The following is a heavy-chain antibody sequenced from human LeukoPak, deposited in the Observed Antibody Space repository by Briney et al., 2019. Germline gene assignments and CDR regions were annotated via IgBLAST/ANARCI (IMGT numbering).Heavy chain of an antibody. CDR3: ARGRGLQRRVFVD. Sequence: PSETLSLTCTVSGGSISSYYWSWIRQPPGKGLEWIGYIYYSGSTNYNPSLKSRVTISVDTSKNQFSLKLSSVTAADTAVYYCARGRGLQRRVFVDWGQGTLVTVSS. D-gene: IGHD4-11*01. V-gene: IGHV4-59*12. J-gene: IGHJ4*02. CDR1: GGSISSYY. CDR2: IYYSGST.